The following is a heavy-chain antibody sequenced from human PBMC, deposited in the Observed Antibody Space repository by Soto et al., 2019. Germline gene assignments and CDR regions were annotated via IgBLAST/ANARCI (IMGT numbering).Heavy chain of an antibody. CDR1: GGSISSTNW. Sequence: QVQLQESGPGLVKPSGTLSLTCAVSGGSISSTNWWNWVRQPPGKGLEWIGEIDHSGSTNYNPSLKSRGTMSVDKPKNQGSLKLSSVTAADTAVYYCVRDSGNSWKDYWGQGTLVTVSS. J-gene: IGHJ4*02. D-gene: IGHD1-20*01. CDR3: VRDSGNSWKDY. V-gene: IGHV4-4*02. CDR2: IDHSGST.